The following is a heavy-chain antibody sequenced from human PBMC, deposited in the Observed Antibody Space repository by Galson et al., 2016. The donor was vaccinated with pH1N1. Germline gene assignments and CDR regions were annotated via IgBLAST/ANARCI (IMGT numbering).Heavy chain of an antibody. V-gene: IGHV1-18*04. CDR1: GYKFASYG. CDR2: ISGNNGNT. D-gene: IGHD3-10*01. Sequence: SVKVSCKASGYKFASYGISWVRQAPGQGLEWMGWISGNNGNTKYAEKFQGRVTMTTDTSTRTANMDLRSLTSDDTAVYYCARDDPGTTPYYYYGMDVWGPGTMVTVSS. J-gene: IGHJ6*02. CDR3: ARDDPGTTPYYYYGMDV.